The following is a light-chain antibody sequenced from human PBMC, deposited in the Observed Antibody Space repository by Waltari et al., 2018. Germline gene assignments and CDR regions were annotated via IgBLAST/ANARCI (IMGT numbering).Light chain of an antibody. J-gene: IGKJ5*01. CDR2: DAS. Sequence: ENVLTQSPATLSLSPGERATLSCRASKRVSSYLAWYQQKPGQAPRLLIYDASNRAPGIPARFSGSGSGTDFTLTISSLEPEDFAVYYCQQRGSWPRVTFGQGTRLEIK. CDR1: KRVSSY. V-gene: IGKV3-11*01. CDR3: QQRGSWPRVT.